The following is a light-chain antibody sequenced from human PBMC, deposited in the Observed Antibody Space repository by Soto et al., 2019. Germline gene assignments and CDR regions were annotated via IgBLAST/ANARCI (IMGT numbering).Light chain of an antibody. CDR3: QQYGSSPWT. CDR2: GAS. J-gene: IGKJ1*01. V-gene: IGKV3-20*01. Sequence: EIVLTQSPGTLSLSPGERATLSCRASQSVSSSYLAWYQQKPGQAPRLLIYGASSRATGIPDRFSGSGSGTYFTLTISRREPEDFAVYYCQQYGSSPWTFGQGTKVK. CDR1: QSVSSSY.